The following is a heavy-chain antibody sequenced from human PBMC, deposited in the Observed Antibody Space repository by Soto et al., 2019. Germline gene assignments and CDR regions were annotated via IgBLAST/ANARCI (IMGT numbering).Heavy chain of an antibody. J-gene: IGHJ4*02. CDR3: ARALGSWGAYYFDY. CDR1: GFSLNTYGVG. V-gene: IGHV2-5*02. Sequence: QITLKESGPTLVKPTQTLTLTCTFSGFSLNTYGVGVGWIRQPPGKALEWLALIYWGDDKRYSPSLKSRLTITTDTSKIQVVLTMTNLDPVDTVTYYCARALGSWGAYYFDYWVQGTLVTVSS. D-gene: IGHD3-16*01. CDR2: IYWGDDK.